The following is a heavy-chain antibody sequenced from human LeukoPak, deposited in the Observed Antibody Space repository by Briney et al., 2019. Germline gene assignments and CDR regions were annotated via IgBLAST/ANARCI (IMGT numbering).Heavy chain of an antibody. CDR1: EYSFISNW. D-gene: IGHD3-22*01. V-gene: IGHV5-51*01. J-gene: IGHJ5*02. CDR2: IYPGDSDT. Sequence: GESLKISCKDSEYSFISNWIGWVRQMPGKGLEWMGIIYPGDSDTRYSPSFQGQVTISVDKSIRTAYLQWSSLKASDTAIYYCARRKGIDSYYNSTGYSNWFDPWGQGTLVTVSS. CDR3: ARRKGIDSYYNSTGYSNWFDP.